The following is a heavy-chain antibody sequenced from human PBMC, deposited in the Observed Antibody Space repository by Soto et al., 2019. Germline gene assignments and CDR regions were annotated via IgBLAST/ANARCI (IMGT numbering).Heavy chain of an antibody. J-gene: IGHJ6*02. CDR1: GFTFSNYA. D-gene: IGHD3-10*01. Sequence: EVHLLESGGGLVQPGGSLRLSCAASGFTFSNYAMTWVRQAPGKGLEWLSVISGTGGGTNNADSAKGRFTTSRDNSKTTLYLQMNSLRAEDTAVYYCAKRAFYGSGIPNYYGMDVWGQGTAVTVSS. V-gene: IGHV3-23*01. CDR2: ISGTGGGT. CDR3: AKRAFYGSGIPNYYGMDV.